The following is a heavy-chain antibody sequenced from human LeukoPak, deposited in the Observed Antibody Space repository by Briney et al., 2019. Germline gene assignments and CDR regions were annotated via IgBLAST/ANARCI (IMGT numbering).Heavy chain of an antibody. CDR3: AKDGQRRAVSVVTYMDV. CDR1: GFTFDDYA. Sequence: GRSLRLSCAAAGFTFDDYAMHWVRQAPGKGLEWVSTINWNSGRMEYADSVKGRFTISRDNAKNSLYLQMNSPRDEDTALYYCAKDGQRRAVSVVTYMDVWGKGTTVTVSS. J-gene: IGHJ6*03. CDR2: INWNSGRM. D-gene: IGHD6-19*01. V-gene: IGHV3-9*01.